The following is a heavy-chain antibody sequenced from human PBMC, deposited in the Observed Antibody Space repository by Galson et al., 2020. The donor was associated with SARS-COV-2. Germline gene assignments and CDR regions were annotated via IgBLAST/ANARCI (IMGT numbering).Heavy chain of an antibody. CDR3: ARAGYSSTWTLGDDFDV. CDR1: GFTFSNFG. J-gene: IGHJ3*01. D-gene: IGHD3-16*02. Sequence: GESLKIYCAASGFTFSNFGMHWIRQAPGKGLERVAVIPTDGNNKNDADSVKGRFTISRDNSDNTLYLQMNSLRPEDTAVYFCARAGYSSTWTLGDDFDVWCQGTLVTVSS. V-gene: IGHV3-30*03. CDR2: IPTDGNNK.